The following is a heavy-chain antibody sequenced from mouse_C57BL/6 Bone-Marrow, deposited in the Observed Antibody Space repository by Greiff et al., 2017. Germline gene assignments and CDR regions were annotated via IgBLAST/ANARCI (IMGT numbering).Heavy chain of an antibody. J-gene: IGHJ2*01. CDR1: GYTFTSYW. Sequence: QVQLQQPGAELVKPGASVKMSCKASGYTFTSYWITLVKQRPGQGLEWIGDIYPGSGSTNYNEKFKSKATLTVDTSSSTAYMQLSSLTSEDSAVYYCARERYYYGSKGYWGQGTTLTVSS. CDR3: ARERYYYGSKGY. CDR2: IYPGSGST. V-gene: IGHV1-55*01. D-gene: IGHD1-1*01.